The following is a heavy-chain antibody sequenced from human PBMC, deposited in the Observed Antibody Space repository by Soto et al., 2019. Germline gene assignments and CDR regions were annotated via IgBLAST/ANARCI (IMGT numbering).Heavy chain of an antibody. V-gene: IGHV4-59*01. CDR1: GGSISRYY. CDR2: IYYSGST. Sequence: SETLSLTCSVSGGSISRYYWSWIRQPPGKGLEWIGYIYYSGSTNYNPSLKSRVTISVDTSKNQFSLKLSSVTAADTAVYYCAKSPRMYYYDSSGYYHYAYWGQGTLVTVSS. CDR3: AKSPRMYYYDSSGYYHYAY. J-gene: IGHJ4*02. D-gene: IGHD3-22*01.